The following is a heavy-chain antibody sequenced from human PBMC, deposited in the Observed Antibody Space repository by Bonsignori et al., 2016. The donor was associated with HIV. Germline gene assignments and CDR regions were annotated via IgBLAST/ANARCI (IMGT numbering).Heavy chain of an antibody. CDR3: ARGRGFGELFYLDY. CDR2: INHSGST. D-gene: IGHD3-10*01. CDR1: GGSFSGYY. V-gene: IGHV4-34*01. J-gene: IGHJ4*02. Sequence: SETLSLTCAVYGGSFSGYYWSWIRQPPGKGLEWIGEINHSGSTNYNPSLKSRVTISVDTSKNQFSLKLSSVTAADTAVYYCARGRGFGELFYLDYWGQGTLVTVSS.